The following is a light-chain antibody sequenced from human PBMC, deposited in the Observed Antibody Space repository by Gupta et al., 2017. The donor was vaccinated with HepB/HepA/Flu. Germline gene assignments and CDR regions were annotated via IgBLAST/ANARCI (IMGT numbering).Light chain of an antibody. V-gene: IGKV3-15*01. Sequence: ETLMTQSPATLSLSLGDRATVSCRASQSITTNLAWYQQKPGQAPRLLISGASTRAANVPPRFSGSGSGTEFTLTISSVQSEDFAVYYCQQYNDWPPVTFGGGTKLE. CDR3: QQYNDWPPVT. CDR1: QSITTN. J-gene: IGKJ4*01. CDR2: GAS.